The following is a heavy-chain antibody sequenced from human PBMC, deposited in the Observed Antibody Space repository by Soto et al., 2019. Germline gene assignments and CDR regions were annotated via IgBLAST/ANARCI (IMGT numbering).Heavy chain of an antibody. D-gene: IGHD3-10*01. J-gene: IGHJ5*02. CDR2: IYWEDDK. CDR3: VQRPNYYGSGSYYYP. Sequence: QITLKESGPTLVKPTQTLTLTCTFSGFSLSTSGVGVGWIRQPPGKALEWLALIYWEDDKRYSPSLKSTLNITKDTSKSQVVLTLTNMDPVDTATYYCVQRPNYYGSGSYYYPWGQGTLVTVSS. V-gene: IGHV2-5*02. CDR1: GFSLSTSGVG.